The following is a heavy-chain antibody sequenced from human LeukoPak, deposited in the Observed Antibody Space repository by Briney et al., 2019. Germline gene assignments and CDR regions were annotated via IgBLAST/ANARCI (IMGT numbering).Heavy chain of an antibody. CDR3: ARARPRGWYFDY. Sequence: GGSLRLSCAASGFTFSSYSMNWVRQAPGKGLEWVSSISSSSSYIYYADSVKGRFTISRDNAKNSLYLQMNSLRAEDTAVYYCARARPRGWYFDYWGQGTLVTDSS. V-gene: IGHV3-21*01. CDR1: GFTFSSYS. D-gene: IGHD6-19*01. CDR2: ISSSSSYI. J-gene: IGHJ4*02.